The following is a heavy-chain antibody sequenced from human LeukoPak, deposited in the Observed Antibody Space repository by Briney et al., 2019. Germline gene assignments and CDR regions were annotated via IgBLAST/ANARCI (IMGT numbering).Heavy chain of an antibody. D-gene: IGHD3-22*01. J-gene: IGHJ4*02. CDR3: ATPTTYFYDSSGFD. CDR2: ISGPGGST. Sequence: GGSLRLSCAASGFAISSYTMSWVRQAPGRGLEWLSSISGPGGSTYYAASVQGRFAISRDSSKNPLYLHMDSLRAEDTALYYCATPTTYFYDSSGFDWGQGTLVTVSS. CDR1: GFAISSYT. V-gene: IGHV3-23*01.